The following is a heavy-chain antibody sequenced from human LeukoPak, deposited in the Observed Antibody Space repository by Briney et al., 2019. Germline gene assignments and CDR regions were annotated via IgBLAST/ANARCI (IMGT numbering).Heavy chain of an antibody. CDR1: GFTFSGYA. CDR2: ISGSGIST. CDR3: AKADYYDSNTYRAQFFQH. J-gene: IGHJ1*01. V-gene: IGHV3-23*01. Sequence: PGGSLRLSYAASGFTFSGYAMSWVRQAPGKGLEWVSVISGSGISTYNADSVKGRFTIHRDNSKNTLYLQMNSLRAEDTAVYYCAKADYYDSNTYRAQFFQHWGQDTLVTVSS. D-gene: IGHD3-22*01.